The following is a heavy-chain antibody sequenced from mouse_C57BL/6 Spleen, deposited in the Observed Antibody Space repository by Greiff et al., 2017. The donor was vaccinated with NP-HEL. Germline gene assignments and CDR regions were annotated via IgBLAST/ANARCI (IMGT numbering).Heavy chain of an antibody. CDR2: ISDGGSYT. Sequence: EVQRVESGGGLVKPGGSLKLSCAASGFTFSSYAMSWVRQTPEKRLEWVATISDGGSYTYYPDNVKGRFTISRDNAKNNLYLQMSHLKSEDTAMYYCARDRSPYYAMDYWGQGTSVTVSS. J-gene: IGHJ4*01. CDR3: ARDRSPYYAMDY. CDR1: GFTFSSYA. V-gene: IGHV5-4*01. D-gene: IGHD6-1*01.